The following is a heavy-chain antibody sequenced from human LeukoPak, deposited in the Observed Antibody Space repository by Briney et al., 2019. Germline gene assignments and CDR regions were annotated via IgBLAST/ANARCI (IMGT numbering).Heavy chain of an antibody. V-gene: IGHV1-8*03. J-gene: IGHJ6*03. CDR1: GYTFTSYD. CDR3: ARGLRFRVYYYYMDV. Sequence: ASVKVSCKASGYTFTSYDINWVRQAPGQGLEWMGWMNPNSGNTGYAQKFQGRVTITRNTSISTAYMELSSLRSEDTAVYYCARGLRFRVYYYYMDVWGKGTTVTVSS. CDR2: MNPNSGNT. D-gene: IGHD3-3*01.